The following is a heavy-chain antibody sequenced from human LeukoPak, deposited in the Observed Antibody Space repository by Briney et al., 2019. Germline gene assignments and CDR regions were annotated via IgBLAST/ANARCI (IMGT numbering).Heavy chain of an antibody. D-gene: IGHD2-2*01. CDR2: ISGSGGST. CDR1: GFTFSTYG. J-gene: IGHJ4*02. V-gene: IGHV3-23*01. CDR3: AKAVVIVPTATPFDY. Sequence: GGSLRLSCAASGFTFSTYGMTWVRQAPGKGLEWVSAISGSGGSTDYADSVKGRFTISRDNSKNTLYMQMNSLRAEDTAVYYCAKAVVIVPTATPFDYWGQGTLVTVSS.